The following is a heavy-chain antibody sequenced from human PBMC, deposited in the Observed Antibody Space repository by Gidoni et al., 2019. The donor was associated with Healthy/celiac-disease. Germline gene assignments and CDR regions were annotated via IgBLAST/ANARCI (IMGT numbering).Heavy chain of an antibody. CDR2: IKSKTDGGTT. J-gene: IGHJ6*02. Sequence: EVQLVESGGGLVRPGGSLRLSCAASGFPFRHSWMSWVRKAPGKGLEWVGRIKSKTDGGTTDYAAPVKGRFTISRDDSKNTLYLQMNSLETEDTAVYYCTTLSVVIRRSYYGMDVWGQGTTVTVSS. CDR3: TTLSVVIRRSYYGMDV. D-gene: IGHD3-22*01. V-gene: IGHV3-15*01. CDR1: GFPFRHSW.